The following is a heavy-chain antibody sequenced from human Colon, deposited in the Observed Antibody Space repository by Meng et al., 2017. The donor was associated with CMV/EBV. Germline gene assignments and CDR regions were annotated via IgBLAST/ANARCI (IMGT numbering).Heavy chain of an antibody. CDR2: IKSKIDGGKI. CDR1: GFTFTTAA. D-gene: IGHD2-15*01. J-gene: IGHJ4*02. CDR3: TTLLRGF. Sequence: LRRSCAASGFTFTTAAMTWVRQASGKGLEWIGRIKSKIDGGKIDYAAPVRGRFAISRDDSKATVYLQIDTLEIEDTGMYYCTTLLRGFWGQGTLVTVSS. V-gene: IGHV3-15*01.